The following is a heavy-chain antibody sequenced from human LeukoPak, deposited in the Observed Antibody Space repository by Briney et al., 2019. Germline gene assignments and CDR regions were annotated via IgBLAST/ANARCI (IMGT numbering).Heavy chain of an antibody. D-gene: IGHD3-22*01. CDR1: GFTFSTCA. CDR3: AKNNLYYYDR. V-gene: IGHV3-23*01. J-gene: IGHJ4*02. CDR2: ISGSVIST. Sequence: TGGSLRLSCAASGFTFSTCAMSWVRQAPGKGLEWVSGISGSVISTYYADSVKGRFTISRDNSKNTLYLQMNSLRAEDTAVYYCAKNNLYYYDRWGQGTLVTVSS.